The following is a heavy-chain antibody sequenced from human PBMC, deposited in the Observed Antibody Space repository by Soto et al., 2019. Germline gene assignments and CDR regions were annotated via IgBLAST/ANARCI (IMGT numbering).Heavy chain of an antibody. CDR1: GGSFSGYY. Sequence: SETLSLTCAVYGGSFSGYYWTWIRQPPGTGLEWIGEINHSGSTNYNPSLKSRVTISVDTSKNQFSLKLTSATAADTAVYYCARDKNTGLFDYWGQGTLVTVSS. J-gene: IGHJ4*02. D-gene: IGHD2-8*02. V-gene: IGHV4-34*01. CDR2: INHSGST. CDR3: ARDKNTGLFDY.